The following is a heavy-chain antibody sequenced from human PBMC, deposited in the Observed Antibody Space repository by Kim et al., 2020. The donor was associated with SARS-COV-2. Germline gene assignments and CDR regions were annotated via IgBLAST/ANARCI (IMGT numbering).Heavy chain of an antibody. Sequence: SETLSLTCTVSGGSISSSSYYWGWIRQPPGKGLEWIGSIYYTGSTYSNPSLKSRVTMSVDTSKNQFSVKLSSVTAADTAVYYCATQRYGGNALDYWGQGTLVTVS. CDR1: GGSISSSSYY. D-gene: IGHD2-15*01. J-gene: IGHJ4*02. V-gene: IGHV4-39*01. CDR3: ATQRYGGNALDY. CDR2: IYYTGST.